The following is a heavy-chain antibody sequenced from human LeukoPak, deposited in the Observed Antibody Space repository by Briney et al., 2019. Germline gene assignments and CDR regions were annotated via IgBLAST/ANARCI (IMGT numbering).Heavy chain of an antibody. CDR3: ARTQRGSGSYMDS. CDR1: GGSISSYY. CDR2: LYTSGST. J-gene: IGHJ4*02. V-gene: IGHV4-4*07. D-gene: IGHD3-10*01. Sequence: SETLSLTCTVSGGSISSYYWSWIRQPAGKGLEWIGRLYTSGSTNYNPSLKRRMTMSVDTSKNQFSLRLNTVTAADTAVYYCARTQRGSGSYMDSWGQGTLVTVSS.